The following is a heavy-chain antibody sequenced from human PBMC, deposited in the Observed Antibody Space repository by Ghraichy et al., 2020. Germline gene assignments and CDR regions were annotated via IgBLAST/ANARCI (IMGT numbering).Heavy chain of an antibody. D-gene: IGHD1-26*01. CDR3: ARGRIGSPSPYYYYYMDV. CDR2: IIPIFGTA. CDR1: GGTFSSYA. Sequence: SVKVSCKASGGTFSSYAISWVRQAPGQGLEWMGGIIPIFGTANYAQKFQGRVTITADESTSTAYMELSSLRSEDTAVYYCARGRIGSPSPYYYYYMDVWGKGTTVTVSS. J-gene: IGHJ6*03. V-gene: IGHV1-69*13.